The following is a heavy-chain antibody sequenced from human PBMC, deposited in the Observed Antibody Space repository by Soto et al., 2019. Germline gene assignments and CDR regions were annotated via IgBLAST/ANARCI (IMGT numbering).Heavy chain of an antibody. V-gene: IGHV4-31*03. CDR2: IYNSGST. CDR1: GGSISSGDYY. D-gene: IGHD3-16*01. J-gene: IGHJ6*02. CDR3: AREGGWPSRRYYYYYGMDV. Sequence: SETLSLTCTVPGGSISSGDYYWSWIRQHPGKGLEWIGHIYNSGSTYYNPSLKSRVTISVDTSKNQFSLQLNSVTPEDTAVYYCAREGGWPSRRYYYYYGMDVWGQGTTVTVSS.